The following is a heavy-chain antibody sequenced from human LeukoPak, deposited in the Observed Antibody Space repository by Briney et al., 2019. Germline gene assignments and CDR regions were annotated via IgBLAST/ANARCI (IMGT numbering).Heavy chain of an antibody. Sequence: ASVKVSCKASGGTFSSYAISWVRQAPGQGLEWMGIINPSGGSTSYAQKFQGRVTMTRDTSTSTVYMELSSLRSEDTAVYYCARAERELHLPFQHWGQGTLVTVSS. D-gene: IGHD1-7*01. CDR2: INPSGGST. J-gene: IGHJ1*01. CDR1: GGTFSSYA. CDR3: ARAERELHLPFQH. V-gene: IGHV1-46*01.